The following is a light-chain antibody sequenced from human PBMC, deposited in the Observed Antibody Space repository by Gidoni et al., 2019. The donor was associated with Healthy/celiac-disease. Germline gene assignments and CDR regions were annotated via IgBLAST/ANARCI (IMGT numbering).Light chain of an antibody. CDR2: GAS. CDR3: QQYGNSPWT. J-gene: IGKJ1*01. Sequence: DIVLTQSPGTLSLSTGESATLSCRSSQSVSNNYLAWYQQKPGQAPRLLIYGASSRATGIPDRFSGSVSGTDFTLTIMRLGPEDFAVYYWQQYGNSPWTFGQGTKVEIK. V-gene: IGKV3-20*01. CDR1: QSVSNNY.